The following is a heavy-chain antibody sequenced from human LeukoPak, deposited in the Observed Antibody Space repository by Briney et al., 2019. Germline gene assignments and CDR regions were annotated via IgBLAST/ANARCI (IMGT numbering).Heavy chain of an antibody. CDR3: ARVHGSYYDSSGYYPDY. CDR1: GFTFSSYS. V-gene: IGHV3-21*01. Sequence: GGSLRLSCAASGFTFSSYSMNWVRQAPGKGLEWVSSISSSSSYIYYADSVKGRFTISRDNAKNSLYLQVNSLRAEDTAVYYCARVHGSYYDSSGYYPDYWGQGTLVTVSS. J-gene: IGHJ4*02. CDR2: ISSSSSYI. D-gene: IGHD3-22*01.